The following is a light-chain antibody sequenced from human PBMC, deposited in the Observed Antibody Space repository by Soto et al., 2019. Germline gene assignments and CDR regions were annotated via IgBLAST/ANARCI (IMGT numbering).Light chain of an antibody. V-gene: IGKV1-39*01. CDR1: QSISSY. CDR3: QQSYSTPLT. Sequence: DIQMTQSPSSLSASVGDRVTITCRASQSISSYLNWYQQKPGKAPNLLIYGASSLQSGVPSRFSGSGSGTDFTLTISSLQPEDFATYYCQQSYSTPLTFGGGTKVDIK. J-gene: IGKJ4*01. CDR2: GAS.